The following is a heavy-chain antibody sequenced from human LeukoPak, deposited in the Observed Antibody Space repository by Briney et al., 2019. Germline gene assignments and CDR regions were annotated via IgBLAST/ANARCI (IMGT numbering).Heavy chain of an antibody. CDR2: ISYDGSNK. CDR3: AREEQQLVQGGFDY. Sequence: GGSLRLSCAASGFTFSSYAMHWVRQAPGKGLEWVAVISYDGSNKYYADFVKGRFTISRDNSKNTLYLQMNSLRAEDTAVYYCAREEQQLVQGGFDYWGQGTLVTVSS. D-gene: IGHD6-13*01. CDR1: GFTFSSYA. V-gene: IGHV3-30*04. J-gene: IGHJ4*02.